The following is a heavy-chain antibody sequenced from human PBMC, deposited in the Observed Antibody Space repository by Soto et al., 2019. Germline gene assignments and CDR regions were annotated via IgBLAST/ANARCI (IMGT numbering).Heavy chain of an antibody. CDR2: IYYNGNT. Sequence: PSETLSLTCTVSGGSISNYYWTWIRQPPGKGPEWIGYIYYNGNTNYNPSLKSRVTISVDTSKNQFSLKLTSVTAADTAVYYCARGNGWHWLWGQGTLVTVSS. V-gene: IGHV4-59*08. D-gene: IGHD6-19*01. J-gene: IGHJ4*02. CDR1: GGSISNYY. CDR3: ARGNGWHWL.